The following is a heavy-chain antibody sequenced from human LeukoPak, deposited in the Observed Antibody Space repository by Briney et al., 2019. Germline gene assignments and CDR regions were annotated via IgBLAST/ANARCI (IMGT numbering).Heavy chain of an antibody. CDR1: GYTFTSYD. Sequence: ASVKVSCKASGYTFTSYDINWVRQATGQGLEWMGWMNPNSGNTGYAQKFQGRVTMTRNTSISTAYMELSSLRSEDTAVYYCARGEASPLPEDLWWRGTLVTVSS. CDR2: MNPNSGNT. D-gene: IGHD2-15*01. J-gene: IGHJ2*01. CDR3: ARGEASPLPEDL. V-gene: IGHV1-8*01.